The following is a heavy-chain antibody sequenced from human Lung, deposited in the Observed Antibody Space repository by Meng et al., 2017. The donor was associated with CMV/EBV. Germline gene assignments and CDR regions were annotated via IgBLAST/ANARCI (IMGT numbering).Heavy chain of an antibody. Sequence: SVMVSXKASGDTSARYSISWVRQAPGQGLEWMGRVIPIIGMANYAQKFQGRVTITADNSTNTAYMEMSSLTSEDSATYYCARRPNPVVGMEINHYYYGMDVWGQGXTVTVSS. CDR1: GDTSARYS. CDR2: VIPIIGMA. D-gene: IGHD1-26*01. CDR3: ARRPNPVVGMEINHYYYGMDV. V-gene: IGHV1-69*02. J-gene: IGHJ6*02.